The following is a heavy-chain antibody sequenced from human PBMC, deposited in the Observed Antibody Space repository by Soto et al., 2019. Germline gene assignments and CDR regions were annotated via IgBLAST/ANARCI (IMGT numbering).Heavy chain of an antibody. CDR3: ARGVVVVPAAQTDYFDY. CDR1: GGSISSGGYY. CDR2: IYYSGST. D-gene: IGHD2-2*01. Sequence: SETLSLTCTVSGGSISSGGYYWSWIRQHPGKGLEWIGYIYYSGSTYYNPSLKSRVTISVDTSKNQFSLKLSSVTAADTAVYYCARGVVVVPAAQTDYFDYWGQGTLVTVSS. V-gene: IGHV4-31*03. J-gene: IGHJ4*02.